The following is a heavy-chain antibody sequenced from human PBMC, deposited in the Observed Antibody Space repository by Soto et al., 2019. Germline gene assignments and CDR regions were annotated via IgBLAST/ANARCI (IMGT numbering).Heavy chain of an antibody. CDR2: IAYDGSNE. CDR1: GFTLSSYG. J-gene: IGHJ6*02. V-gene: IGHV3-30*03. CDR3: ARDLEIFCISTSWVCNYYSGMDV. D-gene: IGHD2-2*01. Sequence: ESGGGVVQPGRSLRLSCAASGFTLSSYGMHWVRQAPGKGLEWVAVIAYDGSNEYYADSVKGRFTISRDNSKNTMYLQMNSLRAEDTAVDYCARDLEIFCISTSWVCNYYSGMDVWGQGTTVTVSS.